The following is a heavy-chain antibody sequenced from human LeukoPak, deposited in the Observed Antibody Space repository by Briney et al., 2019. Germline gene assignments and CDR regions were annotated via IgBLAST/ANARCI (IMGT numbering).Heavy chain of an antibody. V-gene: IGHV3-48*02. D-gene: IGHD6-6*01. J-gene: IGHJ4*02. CDR2: ISTTSTTI. CDR1: GFTFRSYD. Sequence: GGSLRLSCAASGFTFRSYDMTWVRQAPGKGLEWISYISTTSTTINYADSVKGRFTISRDNAKNSLYLQMNSLTDADTAVYFCARDYGYSSSPPFDYWGQGTLVTVSS. CDR3: ARDYGYSSSPPFDY.